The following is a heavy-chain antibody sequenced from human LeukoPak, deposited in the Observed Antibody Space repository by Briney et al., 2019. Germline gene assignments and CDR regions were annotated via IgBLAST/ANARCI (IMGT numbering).Heavy chain of an antibody. CDR3: ARRKDVVVVPGTMGYYLDV. CDR2: ISDSSYYI. Sequence: GGSLRLSCAASGFTFSSYTMNWVRQAPGMGLEWDSSISDSSYYIYYADSVRGRFTVSRDNAKNSLYLQMNGLRAEDTAVYYCARRKDVVVVPGTMGYYLDVWGKGTTVTVSS. V-gene: IGHV3-21*01. J-gene: IGHJ6*03. D-gene: IGHD2-2*01. CDR1: GFTFSSYT.